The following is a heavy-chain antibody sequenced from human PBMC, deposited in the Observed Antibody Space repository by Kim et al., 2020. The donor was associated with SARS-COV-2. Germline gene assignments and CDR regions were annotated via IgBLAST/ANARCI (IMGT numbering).Heavy chain of an antibody. CDR1: GYTFANYW. J-gene: IGHJ4*02. CDR2: IYSADSRT. CDR3: VRDKDWSSDY. Sequence: GESLKISCKGSGYTFANYWIAWVRLMPGKGLELMGIIYSADSRTVYSPSFRGQVTISVDKSISTAYLQWSSLKASDTAMYYCVRDKDWSSDYWGQGTLVTVSS. V-gene: IGHV5-51*01. D-gene: IGHD1-1*01.